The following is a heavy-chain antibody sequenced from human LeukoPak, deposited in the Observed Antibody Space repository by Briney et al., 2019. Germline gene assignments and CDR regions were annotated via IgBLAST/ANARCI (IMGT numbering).Heavy chain of an antibody. J-gene: IGHJ3*02. V-gene: IGHV3-20*04. CDR1: GFTFDDYG. D-gene: IGHD2-2*01. Sequence: PGGSLRLSCAASGFTFDDYGMSWVRQAPGKGMEWVSGINWNGGSTGYADSVKGRFTISRDNAKNSLYLQMNSLRVEDTALYYCARVVGSGFFAAAFDIWGQGTMVTVSS. CDR3: ARVVGSGFFAAAFDI. CDR2: INWNGGST.